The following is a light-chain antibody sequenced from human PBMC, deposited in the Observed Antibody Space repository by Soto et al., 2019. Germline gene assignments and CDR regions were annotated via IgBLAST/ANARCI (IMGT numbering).Light chain of an antibody. CDR1: ESIRNN. CDR3: QQTYSTPRGA. CDR2: AAS. J-gene: IGKJ1*01. V-gene: IGKV1-39*01. Sequence: DIQMTQSPSSLSASVGDRVTITCRASESIRNNLNWYQQKPGKAPKLLIYAASTLQSGVPSRFSGGGSGTEFTLTIGSLQPEDCTTYYCQQTYSTPRGAFGQGTKVEFK.